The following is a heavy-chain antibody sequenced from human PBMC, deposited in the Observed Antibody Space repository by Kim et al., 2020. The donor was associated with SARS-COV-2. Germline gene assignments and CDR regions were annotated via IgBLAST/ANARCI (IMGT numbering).Heavy chain of an antibody. V-gene: IGHV4-61*09. J-gene: IGHJ4*02. CDR2: IYPSGST. CDR1: GGSINSVSYY. CDR3: ARSTGYRDDY. D-gene: IGHD2-2*01. Sequence: SETLSLTCTVSGGSINSVSYYWSWIRQPAGKGLEWIGHIYPSGSTNYSPSLKSRVTISLDTSKNQFSLKLSSVTAPDTAIYYCARSTGYRDDYWGQGTLVTVSS.